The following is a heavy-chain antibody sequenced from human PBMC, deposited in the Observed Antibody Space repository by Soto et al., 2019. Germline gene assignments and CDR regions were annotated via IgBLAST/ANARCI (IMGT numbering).Heavy chain of an antibody. CDR2: IYWDDSK. V-gene: IGHV2-5*02. Sequence: QITLKESGPTLVKPTQTLTLTCTFSGFSLTTDRVGVGWIRQPPGEALEWLAVIYWDDSKTYRPSLESRLTLTKDTSKNLVALTMTNIDSLDTATYYCAHAYGGRSLFWGQGTLVNFYS. J-gene: IGHJ4*02. D-gene: IGHD1-26*01. CDR1: GFSLTTDRVG. CDR3: AHAYGGRSLF.